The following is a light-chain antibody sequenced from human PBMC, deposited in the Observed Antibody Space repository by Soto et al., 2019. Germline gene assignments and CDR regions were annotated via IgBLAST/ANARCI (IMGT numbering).Light chain of an antibody. CDR2: AAS. V-gene: IGKV1-9*01. CDR1: QDVGHF. J-gene: IGKJ4*01. CDR3: QQLDSYLSFT. Sequence: DIHLTQSPSFLFASVGDRVTITCRASQDVGHFLAWYQQKPGKAPKLLMYAASTLQSDVAARFRGSGSGTEFTLTITSLQPEDFATDYCQQLDSYLSFTFGGGTKVEI.